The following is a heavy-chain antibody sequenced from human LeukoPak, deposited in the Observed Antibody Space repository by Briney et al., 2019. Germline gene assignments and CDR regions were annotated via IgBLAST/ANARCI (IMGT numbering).Heavy chain of an antibody. CDR3: AKGRVREMSGPWDFDS. CDR1: GFTFNTYA. CDR2: ISGSGGST. D-gene: IGHD3-10*01. J-gene: IGHJ4*02. V-gene: IGHV3-23*01. Sequence: PGGSLSLSCAVSGFTFNTYAMNWVRQAPGKGLEWVSSISGSGGSTFYAHSVKGRFTISRDNSKNTLYLQMNSLRAEDTAVYYCAKGRVREMSGPWDFDSWSQGALVTVSS.